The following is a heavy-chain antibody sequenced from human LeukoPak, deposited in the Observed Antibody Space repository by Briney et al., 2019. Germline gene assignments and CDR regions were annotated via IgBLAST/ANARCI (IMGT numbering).Heavy chain of an antibody. Sequence: SETLSLTCTVSGGSISSYYWSWIRQPPGKGLEWIGYIYYSGSTNYNPSLKSRVTISIDTSKNQFSLKLSSVTAADTAVYYCARRRGGSSWPTGDAFDIWGQGTMVTVSS. CDR2: IYYSGST. CDR3: ARRRGGSSWPTGDAFDI. CDR1: GGSISSYY. V-gene: IGHV4-59*08. D-gene: IGHD6-13*01. J-gene: IGHJ3*02.